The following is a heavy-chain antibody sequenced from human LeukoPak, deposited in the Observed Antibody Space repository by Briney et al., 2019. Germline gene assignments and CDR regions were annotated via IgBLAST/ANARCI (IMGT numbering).Heavy chain of an antibody. V-gene: IGHV3-23*01. J-gene: IGHJ3*02. Sequence: GGSLRLSCAASGLTFSSYAMSWVRQAPGKGLEWVSAISGSGGSTYYADSVKGRFTISRDNSKNTLYLQMNSLRAEDTAVYYCAKVRGYSYGPTRAFDIWGQGTMVTVSS. CDR3: AKVRGYSYGPTRAFDI. CDR1: GLTFSSYA. D-gene: IGHD5-18*01. CDR2: ISGSGGST.